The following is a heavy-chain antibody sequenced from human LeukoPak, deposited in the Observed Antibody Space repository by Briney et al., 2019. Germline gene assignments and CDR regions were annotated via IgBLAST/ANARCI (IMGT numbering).Heavy chain of an antibody. D-gene: IGHD3-10*01. V-gene: IGHV3-48*03. CDR2: ISSSGSTI. J-gene: IGHJ4*02. Sequence: GGSLRLSCAASGFTFSSYEMNWVRQAPGKGLEWVSYISSSGSTIYYADSVKGRFTISRDNAKNSLYLQMNSLRAEDTAVYYCARVDNYYYGSGNTIDYWGQGTLVTASS. CDR1: GFTFSSYE. CDR3: ARVDNYYYGSGNTIDY.